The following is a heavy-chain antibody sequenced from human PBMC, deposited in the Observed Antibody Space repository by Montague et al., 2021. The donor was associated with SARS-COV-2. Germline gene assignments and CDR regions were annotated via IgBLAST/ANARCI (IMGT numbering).Heavy chain of an antibody. CDR2: LSYSGSA. V-gene: IGHV4-39*01. CDR1: VDSISSGTSD. J-gene: IGHJ6*02. Sequence: SETLSLTCTVAVDSISSGTSDWGWIPHVRSKVLVAIGALSYSGSAYYNPSLKSRVTISVDTSTNQFSLNLTSVTAADTSVYYCARHWWELLSRDYNYYYGMDVWGQGTMVTVSS. D-gene: IGHD2-15*01. CDR3: ARHWWELLSRDYNYYYGMDV.